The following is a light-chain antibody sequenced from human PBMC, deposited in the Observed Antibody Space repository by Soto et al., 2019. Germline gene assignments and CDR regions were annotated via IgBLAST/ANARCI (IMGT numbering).Light chain of an antibody. V-gene: IGLV4-60*02. J-gene: IGLJ3*02. CDR3: ETWDSNPRV. Sequence: QSVLTQSSSASASLGSSVKLTCTLSSGHSSYIIAWHQQQPGKAPRYLMKLEGSGSYNKGSGVPDRFSGSSSGADRYLTISNLQFEDEADYYCETWDSNPRVFGGGTQLTV. CDR1: SGHSSYI. CDR2: LEGSGSY.